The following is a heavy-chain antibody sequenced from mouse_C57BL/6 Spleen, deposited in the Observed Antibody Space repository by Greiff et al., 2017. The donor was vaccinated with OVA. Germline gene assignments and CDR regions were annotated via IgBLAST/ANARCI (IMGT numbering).Heavy chain of an antibody. V-gene: IGHV10-1*01. CDR2: IRRKSNNSAT. CDR3: VRQGGYAMDY. J-gene: IGHJ4*01. CDR1: GFSFNTSS. Sequence: EVMLVESGGGLVQPKGSLKLSCAASGFSFNTSSMNWVRQAPGRGLKWVARIRRKSNNSATYYADSVKDRFTVSRDDSESMLYLQMNNLKTEDTARYYCVRQGGYAMDYWGQGTSVTVSS.